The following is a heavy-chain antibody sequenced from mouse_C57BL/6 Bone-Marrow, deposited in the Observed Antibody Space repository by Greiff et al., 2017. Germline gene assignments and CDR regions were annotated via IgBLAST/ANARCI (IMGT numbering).Heavy chain of an antibody. CDR3: ARLLLRLYWYFDV. V-gene: IGHV5-12*01. CDR2: ISNGGGST. J-gene: IGHJ1*03. Sequence: EVMLVESGGGLVQPGGSLKLSCAASGFTFSDYYMYWVRQTPEKRLEWVAYISNGGGSTYYPDTVKGRFTISRDNAKNTLYLQMSRLMSEDTAMYYCARLLLRLYWYFDVWGTGTTVTVSS. D-gene: IGHD1-1*01. CDR1: GFTFSDYY.